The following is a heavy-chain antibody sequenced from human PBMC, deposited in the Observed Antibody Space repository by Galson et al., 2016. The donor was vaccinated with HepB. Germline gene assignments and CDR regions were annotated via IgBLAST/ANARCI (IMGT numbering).Heavy chain of an antibody. J-gene: IGHJ4*02. CDR2: IWHAGNNK. Sequence: SLRLSCAASGFTFSSYGMHWVRQAPGKGLEWVAVIWHAGNNKYYADSVKGRFTIARDNSQSTLYLQMNSLRAEDTALYYCARDLNTAVFNVANFDNWGQGTLVTVSS. D-gene: IGHD6-19*01. V-gene: IGHV3-33*01. CDR1: GFTFSSYG. CDR3: ARDLNTAVFNVANFDN.